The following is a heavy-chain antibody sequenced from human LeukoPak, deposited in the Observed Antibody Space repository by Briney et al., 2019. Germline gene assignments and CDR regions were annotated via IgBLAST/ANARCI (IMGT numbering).Heavy chain of an antibody. CDR1: GFTFSSYA. CDR2: ISYDGSNK. J-gene: IGHJ4*02. Sequence: PGGSLRLSCAASGFTFSSYAMHWVHQAPGKGLEWVAVISYDGSNKYYADSVKGRFTISRDNSKNTLYLQMNSLRAEDTAVYYCARERGSSYFDYWGQGTLVTVSS. D-gene: IGHD1-26*01. V-gene: IGHV3-30*04. CDR3: ARERGSSYFDY.